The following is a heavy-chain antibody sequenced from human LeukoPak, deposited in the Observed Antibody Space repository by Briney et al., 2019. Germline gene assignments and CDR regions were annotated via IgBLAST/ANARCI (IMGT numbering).Heavy chain of an antibody. J-gene: IGHJ6*03. Sequence: ASVKVSCKASGYTFTAYYMHWVRQAPGQGLEWMGWINPNSGGTNYAQKFQGRVTMTRDTSISTAYMELSRLRSDDTAVYYCARDGIAAAGISGAYYMDVWGKGTTVTISS. D-gene: IGHD6-13*01. CDR1: GYTFTAYY. CDR2: INPNSGGT. CDR3: ARDGIAAAGISGAYYMDV. V-gene: IGHV1-2*02.